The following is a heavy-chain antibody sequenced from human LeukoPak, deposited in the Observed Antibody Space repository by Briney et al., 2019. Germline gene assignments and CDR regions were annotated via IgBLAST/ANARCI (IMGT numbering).Heavy chain of an antibody. J-gene: IGHJ6*02. V-gene: IGHV4-34*01. CDR3: PSSSGAQGGHYYYYYGMDV. D-gene: IGHD1-26*01. CDR1: GGSFNGYY. Sequence: SETLSLTCAAYGGSFNGYYWSWIRQPPGKGLEWIGEINHSGSTNYNPSLKSRVTITVDTSINHFSLKLSSVSAADTAVYYCPSSSGAQGGHYYYYYGMDVWGQGTTVTVSS. CDR2: INHSGST.